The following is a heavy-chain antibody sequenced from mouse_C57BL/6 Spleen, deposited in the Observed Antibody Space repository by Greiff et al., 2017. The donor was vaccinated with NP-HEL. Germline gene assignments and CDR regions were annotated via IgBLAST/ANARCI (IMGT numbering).Heavy chain of an antibody. CDR1: GFTFPDYY. D-gene: IGHD4-1*01. V-gene: IGHV7-3*01. J-gene: IGHJ2*01. CDR2: IRNKANGYTT. Sequence: VQLKESGGGLVQPGGSLSLSCAASGFTFPDYYMSWVRQPPGKALEWLGFIRNKANGYTTEYSASVKGRFTISRDNSQSILYLQMNALRAEDSATYYCARRTGPFDYWGQGTTLTVSS. CDR3: ARRTGPFDY.